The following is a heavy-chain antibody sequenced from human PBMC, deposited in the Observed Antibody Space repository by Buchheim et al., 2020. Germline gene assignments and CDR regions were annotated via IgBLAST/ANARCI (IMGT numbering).Heavy chain of an antibody. CDR3: ARDLSGTGGYAEHYFDY. D-gene: IGHD5-12*01. CDR1: GYTFTSYY. CDR2: INPSGGST. J-gene: IGHJ4*02. Sequence: QVQLVQSGAEVKKPGASVKVSCKASGYTFTSYYMHWVRQAPGQGLEWMGIINPSGGSTSYAQKFQGRVTMTRDTSTSTDYMELSSLRSEDTAVYYCARDLSGTGGYAEHYFDYWGQGTL. V-gene: IGHV1-46*01.